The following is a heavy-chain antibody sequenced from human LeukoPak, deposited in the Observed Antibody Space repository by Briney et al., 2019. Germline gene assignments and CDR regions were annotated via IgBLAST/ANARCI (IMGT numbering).Heavy chain of an antibody. V-gene: IGHV1-18*04. J-gene: IGHJ4*02. D-gene: IGHD6-19*01. CDR3: AREDSSGQSLFFDY. Sequence: ASVKVSCKASGYTFTGCYMHWVRPAPGQGLEWMGWISAYNGNTNYAQKLQGRVTMTTDTSTSTAYMELRSLRSDDTAVYYCAREDSSGQSLFFDYWGQGTLVTVSS. CDR2: ISAYNGNT. CDR1: GYTFTGCY.